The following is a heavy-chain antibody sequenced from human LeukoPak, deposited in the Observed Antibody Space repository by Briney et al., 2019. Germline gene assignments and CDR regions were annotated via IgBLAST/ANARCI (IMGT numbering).Heavy chain of an antibody. Sequence: RSETLSLTCTVSGGSISSGSYYWTWIRQPAGKGLEWIGRINASGSTNYNPSLESRVTISVDTSKNQFSLKLSSVTAADTAVYYCARRVAARPSYFDYWGQGTLVTVSS. D-gene: IGHD6-6*01. CDR1: GGSISSGSYY. CDR3: ARRVAARPSYFDY. V-gene: IGHV4-61*02. CDR2: INASGST. J-gene: IGHJ4*02.